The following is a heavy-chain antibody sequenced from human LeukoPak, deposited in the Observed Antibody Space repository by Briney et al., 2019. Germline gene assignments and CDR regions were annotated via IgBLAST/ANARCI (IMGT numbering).Heavy chain of an antibody. V-gene: IGHV3-7*03. D-gene: IGHD3-22*01. CDR2: IKQDGSEK. Sequence: GGSLRLSCAASGFSFSGYWMSWVRQAPGKGLEWVANIKQDGSEKYYVDSVKGRFTISRDNAKNSLYLQMNSLRAEDTAVYYCARDPRAADSSGYYAGGDYWGQGTLVTVSS. CDR3: ARDPRAADSSGYYAGGDY. J-gene: IGHJ4*02. CDR1: GFSFSGYW.